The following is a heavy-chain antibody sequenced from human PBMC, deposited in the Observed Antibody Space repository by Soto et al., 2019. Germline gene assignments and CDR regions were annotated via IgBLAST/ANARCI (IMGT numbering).Heavy chain of an antibody. Sequence: GGSLRLSCAASGFTVSSNYMSWVRQAPGKGLEWVSVIYSGGSTYYADSVKGRFTISRDNSENTLYLQMNSLRAEDTAVYYCARVVYDFFYYYYMDVWGKGTTVTVSS. D-gene: IGHD3-3*01. V-gene: IGHV3-66*01. J-gene: IGHJ6*03. CDR1: GFTVSSNY. CDR3: ARVVYDFFYYYYMDV. CDR2: IYSGGST.